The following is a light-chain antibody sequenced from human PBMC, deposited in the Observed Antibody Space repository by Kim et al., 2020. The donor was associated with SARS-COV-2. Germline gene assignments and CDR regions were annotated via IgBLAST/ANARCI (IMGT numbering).Light chain of an antibody. CDR3: QQYGSSRT. Sequence: EIVLTQSPSTLSSSPGERATLSCRASQSVSSSYLAWYQQKPGQAPRLLINGASSWATGIPDRFSGSGSGTDFTLTISRLEPEDFAVYYCQQYGSSRTFGQGTKVDIK. CDR1: QSVSSSY. V-gene: IGKV3-20*01. CDR2: GAS. J-gene: IGKJ1*01.